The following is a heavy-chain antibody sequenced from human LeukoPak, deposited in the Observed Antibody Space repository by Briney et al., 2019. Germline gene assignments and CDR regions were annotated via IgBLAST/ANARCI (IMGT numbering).Heavy chain of an antibody. J-gene: IGHJ4*02. CDR3: TTPRQDY. D-gene: IGHD1-14*01. Sequence: GGSLRLSCAASGFTVSGDYMSWVRQAPGKGLEWVSVIYSGGSTYYADSVKGRFTISRDNSKNTLYLQMNSLKTEDTAVYYCTTPRQDYWGQGTLVTVSS. V-gene: IGHV3-53*01. CDR1: GFTVSGDY. CDR2: IYSGGST.